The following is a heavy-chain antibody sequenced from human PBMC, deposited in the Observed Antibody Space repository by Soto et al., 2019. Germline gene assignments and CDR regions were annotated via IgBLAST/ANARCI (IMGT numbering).Heavy chain of an antibody. V-gene: IGHV4-30-4*01. CDR2: IHNSGSP. CDR1: GGSIHDGGYF. J-gene: IGHJ4*02. CDR3: PRGSIAEKVDF. Sequence: PSVTISHPWTVSGGSIHDGGYFWSWIRQSPEKGLEWIGHIHNSGSPYNNPSLRSRVTISADTSMNQFSLALTSVTAADTAIYYCPRGSIAEKVDFWGQGILVTVSS.